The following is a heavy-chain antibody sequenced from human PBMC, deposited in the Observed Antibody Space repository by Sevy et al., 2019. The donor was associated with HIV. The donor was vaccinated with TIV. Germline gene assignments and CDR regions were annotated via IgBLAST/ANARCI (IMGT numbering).Heavy chain of an antibody. D-gene: IGHD3-22*01. CDR3: AKDRLLRPSPHSDF. Sequence: GGSLRLSCAASGFTFDDYAMHWVRQAPGKGLEWDSGISWNSGIVKYGDSVKGRFTVSRDNAKNSLYLQMNSLRPEDTAFYYCAKDRLLRPSPHSDFWGQGTLVTVSS. V-gene: IGHV3-9*01. CDR1: GFTFDDYA. CDR2: ISWNSGIV. J-gene: IGHJ4*02.